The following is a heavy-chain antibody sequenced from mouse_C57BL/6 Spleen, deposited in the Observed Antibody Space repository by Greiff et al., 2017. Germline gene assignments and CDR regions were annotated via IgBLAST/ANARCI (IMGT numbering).Heavy chain of an antibody. Sequence: QVQLKQSGAELARPGASVKMSCKASGYTFTSYTMHWVKQRPGQGLEWIGYINPSSGYTRYNQKFKDKATLTADKSSSTAYMQLSSLTSEDSAVYYCAREDHSNYEDYAMDYWGQGTSVTVSS. CDR3: AREDHSNYEDYAMDY. J-gene: IGHJ4*01. V-gene: IGHV1-4*01. CDR2: INPSSGYT. D-gene: IGHD2-5*01. CDR1: GYTFTSYT.